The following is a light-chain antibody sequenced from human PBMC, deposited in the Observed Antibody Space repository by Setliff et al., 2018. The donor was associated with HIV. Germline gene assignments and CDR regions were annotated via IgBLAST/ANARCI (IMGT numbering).Light chain of an antibody. V-gene: IGLV2-14*03. CDR1: HNDVGSYDY. CDR3: SSYTTTKTYV. J-gene: IGLJ1*01. CDR2: DVS. Sequence: QSALVQPASVSGSPGQTISISCTGTHNDVGSYDYVSWYQQHPGKAPKLIIFDVSKGPSGVSNRFSGSKSGNTASLTISGLQAADEADYYCSSYTTTKTYVFGSGTKVTVL.